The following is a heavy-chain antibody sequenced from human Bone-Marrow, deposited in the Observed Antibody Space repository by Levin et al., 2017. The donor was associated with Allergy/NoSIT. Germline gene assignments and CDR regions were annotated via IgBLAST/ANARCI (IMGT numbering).Heavy chain of an antibody. D-gene: IGHD5-12*01. Sequence: GESLKISCAASGISVSNNHMSWVRQAPGKGLECVAGIYSGGDTYQSDSVKSRFTVSRDNSKNTVYLHMSNLRGDDTAVYYCARGYKSGLSFGWGQGTLVTVSS. V-gene: IGHV3-66*01. CDR1: GISVSNNH. CDR3: ARGYKSGLSFG. J-gene: IGHJ4*02. CDR2: IYSGGDT.